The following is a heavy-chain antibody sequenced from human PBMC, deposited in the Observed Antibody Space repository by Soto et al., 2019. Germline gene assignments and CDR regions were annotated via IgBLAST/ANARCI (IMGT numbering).Heavy chain of an antibody. CDR1: GGTFSSYA. D-gene: IGHD4-4*01. Sequence: QVPLVQSGAEVKKPGSSVKVSCKASGGTFSSYAISWVRQAPGQGLEWMGGIIPIFGTANYAQKFQGRVTITADESTSTAYMELSSLRSEDTAVYYCAGGYSNHYYYYYGMDVWGQGTTVTVSS. V-gene: IGHV1-69*01. CDR2: IIPIFGTA. J-gene: IGHJ6*02. CDR3: AGGYSNHYYYYYGMDV.